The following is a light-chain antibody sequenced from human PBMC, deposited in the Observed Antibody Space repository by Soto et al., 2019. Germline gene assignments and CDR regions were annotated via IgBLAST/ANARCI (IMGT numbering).Light chain of an antibody. CDR3: ISYTSRSTYV. J-gene: IGLJ1*01. V-gene: IGLV2-14*01. CDR2: EGS. CDR1: SSDVGGYKY. Sequence: QSVLTQPASVSGSPGQSITISCTGTSSDVGGYKYVSWYQQHPGKAPKLMIYEGSKRPSGVSNRFSASKSGNTASLTISGLQAEDEADYYCISYTSRSTYVFGTGTKVTVL.